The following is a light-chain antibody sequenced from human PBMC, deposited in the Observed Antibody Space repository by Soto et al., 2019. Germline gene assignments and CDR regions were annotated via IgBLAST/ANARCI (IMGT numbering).Light chain of an antibody. Sequence: EIVLTQSPATLSLSPGERATLSCRASQSVSSYLAWYQQKPGQAPRLLIYDASNRATGIPARFSGSGSGTDFTLTISSLEPYYFAVYYCQQRSNWRTFGQGTKLEIK. CDR2: DAS. CDR1: QSVSSY. J-gene: IGKJ2*01. V-gene: IGKV3-11*01. CDR3: QQRSNWRT.